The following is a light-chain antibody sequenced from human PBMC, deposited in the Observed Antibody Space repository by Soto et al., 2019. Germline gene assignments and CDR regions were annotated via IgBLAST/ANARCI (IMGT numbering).Light chain of an antibody. CDR3: LQYNKLTIT. J-gene: IGKJ5*01. Sequence: DIQMTQSPSLLSASVGDRVTITCQASQDIKIYLNWYPQKPGKVPNLLIYDIVNLETGVPSRFNGSGAGTDCSRTISSLQPEDVAIDYCLQYNKLTITFGQGTRLEI. CDR1: QDIKIY. V-gene: IGKV1-33*01. CDR2: DIV.